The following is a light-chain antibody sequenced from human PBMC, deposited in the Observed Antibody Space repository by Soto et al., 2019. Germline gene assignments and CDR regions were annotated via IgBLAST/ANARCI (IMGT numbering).Light chain of an antibody. V-gene: IGKV1-39*01. CDR2: AAS. CDR1: QSISSY. CDR3: QQSYSTPQT. Sequence: DIQMTQSPSSLSASVGDSVTITCRASQSISSYLNWYQQKPGKAPKLLIYAASSLQSGVPSRFSGSGSGTDFTLTIRSLQPEDFVPYYCQQSYSTPQTFGGATKVAIK. J-gene: IGKJ4*01.